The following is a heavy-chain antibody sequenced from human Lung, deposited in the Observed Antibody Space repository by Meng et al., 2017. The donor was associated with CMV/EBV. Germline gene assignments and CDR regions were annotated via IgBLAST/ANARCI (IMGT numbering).Heavy chain of an antibody. CDR3: ATDLYYDDSGLRDY. J-gene: IGHJ4*02. Sequence: GFTFSNAWMSWVRQAPGKGLEWVGRIISEADGGKTHNAAPVKGRFTISRDDSKNTLYLQMNSLKTEDTAMYYCATDLYYDDSGLRDYWGRGTLVTVSS. CDR2: IISEADGGKT. CDR1: GFTFSNAW. V-gene: IGHV3-15*01. D-gene: IGHD3-22*01.